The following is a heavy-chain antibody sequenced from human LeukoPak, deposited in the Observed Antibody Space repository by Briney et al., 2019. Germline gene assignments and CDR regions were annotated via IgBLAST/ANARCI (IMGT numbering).Heavy chain of an antibody. D-gene: IGHD3-22*01. CDR1: GGTFSSYA. V-gene: IGHV1-69*13. CDR3: ARTYYYDTQGAFDI. CDR2: IIPIFGTA. J-gene: IGHJ3*02. Sequence: VKVSCKASGGTFSSYAISWVRQAPGQGLEWMVRIIPIFGTANYAQKFQGRVTITTDESTGTAYMELSSLRSEDTAVYYCARTYYYDTQGAFDIWGQGTMVTVSS.